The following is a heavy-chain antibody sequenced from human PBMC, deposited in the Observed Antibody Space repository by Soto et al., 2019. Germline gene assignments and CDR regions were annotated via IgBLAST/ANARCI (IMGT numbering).Heavy chain of an antibody. CDR1: EFSFSSYA. J-gene: IGHJ4*02. Sequence: GGSLRLSCAASEFSFSSYAMSWVRQAPGKGLEWVSGILSSGGSTYYADSVKGRFTISRDNSKNELYLQMNSLRAEDTAVYYCAKERATTTAFDYWGQGALVTVSS. D-gene: IGHD4-17*01. CDR3: AKERATTTAFDY. V-gene: IGHV3-23*01. CDR2: ILSSGGST.